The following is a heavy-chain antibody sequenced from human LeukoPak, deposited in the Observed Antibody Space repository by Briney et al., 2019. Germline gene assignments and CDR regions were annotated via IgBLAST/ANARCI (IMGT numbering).Heavy chain of an antibody. Sequence: SETLSLTCAVYGGSFSGYYWSWIRQPPGKGLEWIGEINHSGSTNYNPSLKSRVTISVDTSKNQFSLKLSSVTAADTAVYYCVRGRRVGYLAVAGWAPDYWGQGTLVTVSS. V-gene: IGHV4-34*01. CDR3: VRGRRVGYLAVAGWAPDY. J-gene: IGHJ4*02. CDR2: INHSGST. CDR1: GGSFSGYY. D-gene: IGHD6-19*01.